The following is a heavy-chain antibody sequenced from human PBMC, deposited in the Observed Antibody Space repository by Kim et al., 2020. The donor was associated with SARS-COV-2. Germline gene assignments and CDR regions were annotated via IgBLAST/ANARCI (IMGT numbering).Heavy chain of an antibody. Sequence: ASVKVSCKASGYTFTSYAMNWVRQAPGQGLEWMGWINTNTGNPTYAQGFTGRFVFSLDTSVSTAYLQISSLKAEDTAVYYCARDGWGIQLWDRFDPWGQGTLVTVSS. V-gene: IGHV7-4-1*02. CDR2: INTNTGNP. CDR1: GYTFTSYA. CDR3: ARDGWGIQLWDRFDP. J-gene: IGHJ5*02. D-gene: IGHD5-18*01.